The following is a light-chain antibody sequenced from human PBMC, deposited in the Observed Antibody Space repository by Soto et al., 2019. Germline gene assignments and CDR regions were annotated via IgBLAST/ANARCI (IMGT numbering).Light chain of an antibody. CDR1: QTVSSNY. CDR2: AAS. CDR3: QLYGTSPKP. J-gene: IGKJ1*01. Sequence: EIVLTPSPGTLSLSPGERATLSCRASQTVSSNYLAWYQQKPGQAPRLLIYAASTRATGIPDRFSGSGSGTDFTLSISRLEPEDFAVYYCQLYGTSPKPFGQGTKVDIK. V-gene: IGKV3-20*01.